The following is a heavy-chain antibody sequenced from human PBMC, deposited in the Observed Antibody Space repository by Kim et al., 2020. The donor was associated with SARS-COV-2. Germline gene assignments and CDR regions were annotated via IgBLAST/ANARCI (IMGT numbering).Heavy chain of an antibody. CDR1: GDSVSSNSAA. J-gene: IGHJ4*02. Sequence: SQTLSLTCAISGDSVSSNSAAWNWIRQSPSRGLEWLGRTYYRSKWYNDYAVSVKSRITINPDTSKNQFSLQLNSVTPEDTAVYYCAREGDIVVVPAAHKYYFAYSAPGALLPASS. CDR2: TYYRSKWYN. V-gene: IGHV6-1*01. CDR3: AREGDIVVVPAAHKYYFAY. D-gene: IGHD2-2*01.